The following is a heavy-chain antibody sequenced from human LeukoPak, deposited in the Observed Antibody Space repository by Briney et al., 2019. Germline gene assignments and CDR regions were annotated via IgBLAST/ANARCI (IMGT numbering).Heavy chain of an antibody. D-gene: IGHD5-18*01. Sequence: GESLRISCKGSGYTFSSYWIGWVRQMPGKGLEWMGIIYPGDSDTRYSPSFQGQVTISADKSISTAYLQWSSLKASDTAMYYCARLKDTAMAIFDYWGQGTLVTVSS. CDR2: IYPGDSDT. V-gene: IGHV5-51*01. CDR3: ARLKDTAMAIFDY. CDR1: GYTFSSYW. J-gene: IGHJ4*02.